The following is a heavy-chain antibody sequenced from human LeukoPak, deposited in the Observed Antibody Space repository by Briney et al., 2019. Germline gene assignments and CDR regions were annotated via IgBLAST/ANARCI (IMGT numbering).Heavy chain of an antibody. CDR3: ARWAGMVYAIVRYYYYGMDV. Sequence: SETLSLTCAVYGGSFSGYYWSWIRQPPGKGLEWIGEINHSGSTNYNPSLKRRVTISVDTSKNQLSLKLSSVTAADTAVYYCARWAGMVYAIVRYYYYGMDVWGQGTTVTVSS. CDR2: INHSGST. V-gene: IGHV4-34*01. CDR1: GGSFSGYY. D-gene: IGHD2-8*01. J-gene: IGHJ6*02.